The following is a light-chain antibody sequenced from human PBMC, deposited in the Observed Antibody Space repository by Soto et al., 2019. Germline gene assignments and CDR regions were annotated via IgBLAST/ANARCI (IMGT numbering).Light chain of an antibody. CDR2: GAS. CDR1: QSVDSSY. V-gene: IGKV3-20*01. Sequence: EIVLTQSPGPLSLSPGERATLSCRASQSVDSSYLAWYQQKPGQAPRLLIYGASSRATGVPDRFSGSGSGTDFSLTINRLEPEDFAVYYCQHYGNSRWTFGQGTKVEIK. CDR3: QHYGNSRWT. J-gene: IGKJ1*01.